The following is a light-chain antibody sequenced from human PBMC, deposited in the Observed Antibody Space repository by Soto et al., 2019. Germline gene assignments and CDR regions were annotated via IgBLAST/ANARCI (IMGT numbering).Light chain of an antibody. CDR1: QSISSW. J-gene: IGKJ1*01. Sequence: DIQMTQSPSTLSASVGDRVIITCRASQSISSWLAWYQQKPGKAPNLLIYKASTLKSGVPSRFSGSGSGTEFSLTFSSLQPDDFATYYCQQYDNDSWTFGHGTKVEIK. V-gene: IGKV1-5*03. CDR2: KAS. CDR3: QQYDNDSWT.